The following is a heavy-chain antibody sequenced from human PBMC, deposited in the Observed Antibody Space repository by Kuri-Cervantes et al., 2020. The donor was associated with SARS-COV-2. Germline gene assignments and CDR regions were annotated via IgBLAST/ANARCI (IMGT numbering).Heavy chain of an antibody. CDR2: MNPNSGNT. CDR3: AAGVDGKQGLVQTRWYYYYGMDV. V-gene: IGHV1-8*01. D-gene: IGHD6-19*01. Sequence: ASVKVSCKASGYTFTSYDINWGRQATGQGLEWMGWMNPNSGNTGYEQKFQGRVTMTSNTSISTAYMELSSLRSEDAAVYYCAAGVDGKQGLVQTRWYYYYGMDVWGQGTTVTVSS. CDR1: GYTFTSYD. J-gene: IGHJ6*02.